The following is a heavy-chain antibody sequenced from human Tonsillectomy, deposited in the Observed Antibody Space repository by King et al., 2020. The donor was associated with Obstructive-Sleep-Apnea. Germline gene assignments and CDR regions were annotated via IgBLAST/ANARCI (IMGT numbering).Heavy chain of an antibody. CDR1: GYTFTSYG. J-gene: IGHJ3*02. V-gene: IGHV1-18*01. CDR3: ARDHPNYDILTRMGAFDI. D-gene: IGHD3-9*01. Sequence: QLVQSGAEVKKPGASVKVSCKASGYTFTSYGISWVRQAPGQGLEWMGWISAYNGNTNYAQKLQGRVTMTTDTSTSTAYMELRSLRSDDTAVYYCARDHPNYDILTRMGAFDIWGQGTMVTVSS. CDR2: ISAYNGNT.